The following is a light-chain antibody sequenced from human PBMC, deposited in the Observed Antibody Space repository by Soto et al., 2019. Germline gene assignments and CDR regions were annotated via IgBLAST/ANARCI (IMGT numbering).Light chain of an antibody. V-gene: IGKV1-39*01. J-gene: IGKJ4*01. CDR2: DTS. CDR3: QQTYSLPLT. CDR1: QNINNY. Sequence: DIQMTQSPSSLSASVGDRVTITCRASQNINNYLNWYQQKPGKAPNLLIYDTSTLQSGVPSRFCGGGSGTDFTLTISSLQPEDFVTYYCQQTYSLPLTFGGGTKVEIK.